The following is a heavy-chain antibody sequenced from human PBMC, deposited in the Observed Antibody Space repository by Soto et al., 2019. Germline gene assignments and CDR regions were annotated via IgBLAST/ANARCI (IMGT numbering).Heavy chain of an antibody. CDR1: GFTFSSYA. V-gene: IGHV3-30-3*01. J-gene: IGHJ4*02. CDR3: ARGRPLWRGYNDRPDY. D-gene: IGHD3-3*01. Sequence: QVQLVESGGGLVQPGRSLRLSCAASGFTFSSYAMHWVRQAPGKGLEWVAVVSYDGSNKYYVDSVKGRFTISRDNSKNTLYLHMNSLRDEDTAVYYCARGRPLWRGYNDRPDYWGQGTLVTVSS. CDR2: VSYDGSNK.